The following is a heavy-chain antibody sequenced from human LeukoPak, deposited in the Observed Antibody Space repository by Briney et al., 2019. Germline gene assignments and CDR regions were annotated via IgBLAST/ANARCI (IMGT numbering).Heavy chain of an antibody. V-gene: IGHV1-2*02. CDR3: ARDSRRFSNDLDY. CDR2: INPNSGGT. J-gene: IGHJ4*02. Sequence: GASVKVSCKASGYTFTGYYMHWVRQAPGQGLEWRGWINPNSGGTNYAQKSQGRVTMTRDTSISTASLEMSRRRSEDTGGYYCARDSRRFSNDLDYWGQGTLVTVSS. CDR1: GYTFTGYY. D-gene: IGHD1-1*01.